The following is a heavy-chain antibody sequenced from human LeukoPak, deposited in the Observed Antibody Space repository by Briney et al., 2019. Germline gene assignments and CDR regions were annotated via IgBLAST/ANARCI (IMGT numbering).Heavy chain of an antibody. D-gene: IGHD3-22*01. Sequence: GRSLRLSCAASGFTFSSYGMHWVRQAPGKGLEWVAVISYDGSNKYYADSVKGPLTISRDNSKNTLYLQMNSLRAEDTAVYYCASSDGYDSSGSPYFDYWGQGTLVTVSS. CDR3: ASSDGYDSSGSPYFDY. CDR2: ISYDGSNK. J-gene: IGHJ4*02. V-gene: IGHV3-30*03. CDR1: GFTFSSYG.